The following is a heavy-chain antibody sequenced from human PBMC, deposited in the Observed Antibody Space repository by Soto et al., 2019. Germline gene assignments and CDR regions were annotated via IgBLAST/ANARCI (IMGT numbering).Heavy chain of an antibody. CDR1: GGSFSGYY. CDR2: INHSGST. D-gene: IGHD2-2*01. J-gene: IGHJ4*02. CDR3: ARGDLVVPAAYYFDY. Sequence: QVQLQQWGAGLLKPSETLSLTCAVYGGSFSGYYWSWIRQPPGKGLEWIGEINHSGSTNYNPSLKSRVTISVDTSTNQFSLKLSSVTAADTAVYYCARGDLVVPAAYYFDYWGQGTLVTVSS. V-gene: IGHV4-34*01.